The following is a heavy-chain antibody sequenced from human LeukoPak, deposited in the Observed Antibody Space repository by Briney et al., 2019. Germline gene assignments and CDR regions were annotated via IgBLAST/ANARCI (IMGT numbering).Heavy chain of an antibody. D-gene: IGHD2-21*02. CDR3: AGLEVTDINAFDI. CDR1: GGSISSSSYC. V-gene: IGHV4-39*01. CDR2: VYYSGTT. Sequence: PSETLSLTCTVSGGSISSSSYCWGSVRQPPGKGLEWIGSVYYSGTTYFNPSLKSRVTISVDTSKNQFSLKLSSVTAADTAVYYCAGLEVTDINAFDIWGRGTMVTVSS. J-gene: IGHJ3*02.